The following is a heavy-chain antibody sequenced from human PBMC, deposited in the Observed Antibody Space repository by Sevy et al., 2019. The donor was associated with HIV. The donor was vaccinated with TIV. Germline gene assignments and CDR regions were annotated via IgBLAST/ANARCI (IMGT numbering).Heavy chain of an antibody. D-gene: IGHD2-21*01. CDR3: AKKGGDSGYYYGMDV. J-gene: IGHJ6*02. CDR2: INSDGSST. V-gene: IGHV3-74*01. Sequence: GGSLRLSCAASGFTFSSYWMHWVRQAPGKGLVWVSRINSDGSSTSYADSVKGRFTISRDNAKNTLYLQMNSLRAEDTAVYYCAKKGGDSGYYYGMDVWGQGTTVTVSS. CDR1: GFTFSSYW.